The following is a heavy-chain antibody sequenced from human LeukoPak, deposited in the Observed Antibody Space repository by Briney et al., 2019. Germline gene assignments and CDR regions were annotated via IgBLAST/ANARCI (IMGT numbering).Heavy chain of an antibody. V-gene: IGHV3-23*01. D-gene: IGHD2-8*01. CDR3: AKDRALNGRRDASYI. Sequence: WGSLRLICTAWGYTQNPYPMTWPRQAQGKGLEWVSTFGNSAGSTYYADSVKGRFTISRDNSKNTLYLQRNSLRAEATAVYYCAKDRALNGRRDASYISGEGTIVTVSS. CDR2: FGNSAGST. CDR1: GYTQNPYP. J-gene: IGHJ3*02.